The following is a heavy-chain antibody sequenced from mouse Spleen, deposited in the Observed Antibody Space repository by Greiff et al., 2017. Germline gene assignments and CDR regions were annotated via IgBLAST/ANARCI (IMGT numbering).Heavy chain of an antibody. J-gene: IGHJ4*01. CDR1: GFTFSSYA. CDR2: ISSGGGNT. D-gene: IGHD6-1*01. CDR3: ARLASYAMDY. Sequence: EVMLVESGGGLVKLGGSLKLSCAASGFTFSSYAMSWVRQTPEKRLEWVATISSGGGNTYYPDSVKGRFTISRDNAKNTLYLQMSSLKSEDTAMYYCARLASYAMDYWGQGTSVTVSS. V-gene: IGHV5-9*01.